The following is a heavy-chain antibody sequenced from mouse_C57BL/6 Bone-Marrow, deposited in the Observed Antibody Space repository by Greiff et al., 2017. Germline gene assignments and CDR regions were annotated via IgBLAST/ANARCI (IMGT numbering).Heavy chain of an antibody. D-gene: IGHD2-4*01. CDR3: ATRGYDYDWFAY. Sequence: EVKLVESGGGLVQPGESLKLSCESNEYEFPSHDMSWVRKTPEKRLELVAAINSDGGSTYYPDTMERRFIISSDNTKKTLYLQMSSLRSEDTALYYCATRGYDYDWFAYWGQGTLVTVSA. CDR2: INSDGGST. J-gene: IGHJ3*01. CDR1: EYEFPSHD. V-gene: IGHV5-2*03.